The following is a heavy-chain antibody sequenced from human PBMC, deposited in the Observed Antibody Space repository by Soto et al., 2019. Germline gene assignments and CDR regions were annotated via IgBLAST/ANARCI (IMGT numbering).Heavy chain of an antibody. J-gene: IGHJ1*01. V-gene: IGHV1-2*02. D-gene: IGHD6-6*01. CDR2: LNPNSGDT. Sequence: ASVRVSCKTSGYIFTGYYVHWVRQAPGQGLEWMGWLNPNSGDTNYAAKFRGRVTMTSNMSTTTAYMELTRLTSADRAVYYCARRGSGLSSGANSWGRGSLVTVPA. CDR3: ARRGSGLSSGANS. CDR1: GYIFTGYY.